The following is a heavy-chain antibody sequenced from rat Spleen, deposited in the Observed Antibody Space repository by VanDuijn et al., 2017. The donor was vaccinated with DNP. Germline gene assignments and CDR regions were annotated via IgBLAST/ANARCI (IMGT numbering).Heavy chain of an antibody. V-gene: IGHV5-58*01. CDR2: ISSGGASA. CDR3: TTDRVYRDGDTHLFDY. CDR1: GFTFSSYW. Sequence: EVQLVETGGGLVQPGRSLKLSCVASGFTFSSYWMYWIRQAPGKGLEWVATISSGGASAYYRDSVKGRFTISRENTRRTLYLQMDSLRSEDTATYYCTTDRVYRDGDTHLFDYWGQGVMVTVSS. D-gene: IGHD3-2*01. J-gene: IGHJ2*01.